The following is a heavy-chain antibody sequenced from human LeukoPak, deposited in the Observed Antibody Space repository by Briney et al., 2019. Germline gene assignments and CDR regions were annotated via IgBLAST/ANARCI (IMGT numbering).Heavy chain of an antibody. Sequence: SVKVSCKASGGTFSSYAISWVRQAPGQGLEWMGRIIPIFGTTNYTQKFQGRVTITTDESTSTAYMELSSLRSEDTAVYYCAGASQYSSSYTGDYWGQGTLVTVSS. CDR1: GGTFSSYA. CDR3: AGASQYSSSYTGDY. D-gene: IGHD6-6*01. V-gene: IGHV1-69*05. CDR2: IIPIFGTT. J-gene: IGHJ4*02.